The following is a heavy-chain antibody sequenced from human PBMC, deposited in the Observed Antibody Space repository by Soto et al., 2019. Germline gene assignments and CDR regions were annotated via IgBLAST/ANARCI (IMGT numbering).Heavy chain of an antibody. J-gene: IGHJ4*02. CDR2: FDPEDGET. D-gene: IGHD2-2*01. CDR3: ATYYCSSTSCYFDY. V-gene: IGHV1-24*01. CDR1: GYTLTELS. Sequence: ASVKVSCKVSGYTLTELSMHWVRQAPGKGLEWMGGFDPEDGETIYAQKFQGRVTMTEDTSTDTAYMELSSLRSEDTAVYYCATYYCSSTSCYFDYWGQGTLVTVSS.